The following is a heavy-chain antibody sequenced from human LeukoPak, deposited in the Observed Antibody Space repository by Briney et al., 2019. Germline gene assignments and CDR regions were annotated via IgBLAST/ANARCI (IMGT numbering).Heavy chain of an antibody. CDR3: ARVDSGYDALKY. Sequence: PSETLSLTCGVSNYSMTSGYYWGWIGQPPGKGLEWIGSIDHSGDTYYNPSLKSRVTMSVDTSKNQFSLKVNSVTAADTAVYYCARVDSGYDALKYWGRGTLVTVSS. CDR2: IDHSGDT. D-gene: IGHD5-12*01. J-gene: IGHJ4*02. CDR1: NYSMTSGYY. V-gene: IGHV4-38-2*01.